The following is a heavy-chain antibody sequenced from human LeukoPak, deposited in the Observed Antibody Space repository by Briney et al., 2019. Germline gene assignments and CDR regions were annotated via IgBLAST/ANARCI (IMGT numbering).Heavy chain of an antibody. Sequence: GGSPRLSCAASGFTFSTYWMHWVRQDPGKGPVWVSRINGDGRITNYTESVRGRFTISRDNAKNTLYLQMNSLRVEDTAVYYCARYQMVDMTRLTGALDTWGRGTMVTVSS. CDR3: ARYQMVDMTRLTGALDT. CDR2: INGDGRIT. CDR1: GFTFSTYW. V-gene: IGHV3-74*01. D-gene: IGHD4-11*01. J-gene: IGHJ3*02.